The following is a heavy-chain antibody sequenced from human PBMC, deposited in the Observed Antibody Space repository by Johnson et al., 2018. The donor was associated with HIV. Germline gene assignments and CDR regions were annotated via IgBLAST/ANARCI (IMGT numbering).Heavy chain of an antibody. CDR3: AKLYDLGFGAWDAFDI. CDR2: IRSKANSYAT. V-gene: IGHV3-73*01. D-gene: IGHD5/OR15-5a*01. CDR1: GFTLSGSA. J-gene: IGHJ3*02. Sequence: VQLMESGGGVVQPGGSLKLSCAASGFTLSGSAMHWVRQASGKGLEWVGRIRSKANSYATAYAASVKGRFTISRDDSKNTAFLQMNSLKTEDTAVYYCAKLYDLGFGAWDAFDIWGQGTMVTVSS.